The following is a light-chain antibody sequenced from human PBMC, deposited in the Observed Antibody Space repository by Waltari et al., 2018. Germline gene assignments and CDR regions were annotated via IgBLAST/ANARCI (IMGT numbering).Light chain of an antibody. V-gene: IGKV3-15*01. CDR2: SAS. J-gene: IGKJ1*01. CDR1: QSVSSY. CDR3: QQYNDRRT. Sequence: EIVMTQSPATLSVSPGERATLSCRASQSVSSYVAWYQQKPGQAPRLLIYSASTRATGIPARFSGSWSGTEFTLTISSLQSEDFAVYYCQQYNDRRTFGQGTKVEI.